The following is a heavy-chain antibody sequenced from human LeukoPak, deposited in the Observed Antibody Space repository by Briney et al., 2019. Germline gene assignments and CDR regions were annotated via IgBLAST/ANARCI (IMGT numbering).Heavy chain of an antibody. CDR1: GFTFSSYE. CDR2: ITSSRTYT. Sequence: PGGSLRLSCAASGFTFSSYEMNWVRQAPGKGLEWVSSITSSRTYTYYADSVKGRFTISRDNAKNSLYLQMNSLRAEDTAVYYCAREGLWFYYFDYWGQGTLVTVSS. V-gene: IGHV3-21*01. D-gene: IGHD5-18*01. J-gene: IGHJ4*02. CDR3: AREGLWFYYFDY.